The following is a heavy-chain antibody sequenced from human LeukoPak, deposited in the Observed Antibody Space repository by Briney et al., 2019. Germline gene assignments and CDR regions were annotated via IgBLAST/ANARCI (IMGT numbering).Heavy chain of an antibody. Sequence: QAGGSLRLSWAASGFNFSSYEMSWVRQGAGKGVEGVSYITTSGSTISSADSVKRRFTISTDHPKASLYLHVSSLTAQDTAVYYCARGNSGTYYPFANWGQGTLVTVSS. CDR2: ITTSGSTI. J-gene: IGHJ4*02. CDR1: GFNFSSYE. CDR3: ARGNSGTYYPFAN. D-gene: IGHD1-26*01. V-gene: IGHV3-48*03.